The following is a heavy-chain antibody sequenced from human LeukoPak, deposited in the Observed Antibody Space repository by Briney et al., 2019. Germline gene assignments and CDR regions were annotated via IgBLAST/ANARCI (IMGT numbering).Heavy chain of an antibody. CDR3: ARSYPRIAARCYFDY. V-gene: IGHV4-38-2*01. D-gene: IGHD6-6*01. CDR2: IYHSGGT. J-gene: IGHJ4*02. CDR1: GYSISSGYY. Sequence: SETLSLTCAVSGYSISSGYYWGWIRQPPGKGLEWIGSIYHSGGTYYNPSLKSRVTISVDTSKNQFSLKLSSVTAADTAVYYCARSYPRIAARCYFDYWGQGTLVTVSS.